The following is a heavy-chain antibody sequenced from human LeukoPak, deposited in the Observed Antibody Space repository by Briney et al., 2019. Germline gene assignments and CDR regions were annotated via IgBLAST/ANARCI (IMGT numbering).Heavy chain of an antibody. Sequence: GSLRLSCAASGFTFSSYEMNWVRQAPGKGLEWVSYISSSGSTIYYADSVKGRFTISRDNAKNSLYLQMNSLRAEDTAVYYCARDSKHYDSSGYYGYYFDYWGQGTLVTVSS. CDR3: ARDSKHYDSSGYYGYYFDY. J-gene: IGHJ4*02. CDR1: GFTFSSYE. CDR2: ISSSGSTI. D-gene: IGHD3-22*01. V-gene: IGHV3-48*03.